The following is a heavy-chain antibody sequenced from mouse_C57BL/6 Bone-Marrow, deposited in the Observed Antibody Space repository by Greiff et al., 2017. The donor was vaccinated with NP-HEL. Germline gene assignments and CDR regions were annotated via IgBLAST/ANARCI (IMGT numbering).Heavy chain of an antibody. CDR1: GYTFPGYW. V-gene: IGHV1-9*01. CDR2: ILPGSGST. Sequence: QVQLQQSGAELMKPGASVKLSCKATGYTFPGYWIEWVKQRPGHGLEWIGEILPGSGSTNYNEKFKGKATFTADTSSNTAYMQLSSLTTEDSAIYYWARPRYYGSSPYWYFDVWGTGTTVTVSS. CDR3: ARPRYYGSSPYWYFDV. D-gene: IGHD1-1*01. J-gene: IGHJ1*03.